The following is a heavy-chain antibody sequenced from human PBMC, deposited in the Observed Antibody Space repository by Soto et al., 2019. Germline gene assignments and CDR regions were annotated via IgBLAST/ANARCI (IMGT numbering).Heavy chain of an antibody. CDR1: GFTFSTYG. V-gene: IGHV3-30*18. J-gene: IGHJ4*02. CDR3: AKDINSARDGYHYGADY. CDR2: ISYDGSDK. Sequence: QVHLVESGGGVVQPGRSLRLSCAASGFTFSTYGIHWVRQAPGGGLEWVAIISYDGSDKWYVDSVKGRFTVSRDNSKNTLYLQLNSLRPEDTAIYYCAKDINSARDGYHYGADYWGQGTLFTVSS. D-gene: IGHD5-18*01.